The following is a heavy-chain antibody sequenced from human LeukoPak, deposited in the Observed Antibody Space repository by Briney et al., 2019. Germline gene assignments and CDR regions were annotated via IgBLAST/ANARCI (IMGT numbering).Heavy chain of an antibody. V-gene: IGHV6-1*01. CDR3: ARVLVRYYYDSSGYDFDY. CDR2: TYYRSTRYN. Sequence: QTLSLTCALSGDSASINSAAWNWIRHSPSRGLEWLGRTYYRSTRYNDYAVSVKSRITINPDTSKNQFSLQLNSVTPEDTAVYYCARVLVRYYYDSSGYDFDYWGQGTLVTVSS. D-gene: IGHD3-22*01. J-gene: IGHJ4*02. CDR1: GDSASINSAA.